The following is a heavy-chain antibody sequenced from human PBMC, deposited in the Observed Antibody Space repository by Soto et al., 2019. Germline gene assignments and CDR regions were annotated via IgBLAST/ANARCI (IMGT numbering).Heavy chain of an antibody. Sequence: SETLSLTCTVSGGSISSGGYYWSWIRQHPGKGLEWIGYIYYSGSTYYNPSLKSRVTMTRDTSTSTVYMELSSLRSEDTAVYYCAAFWSGSPDGYFDYWGQGTLVTVSS. CDR2: IYYSGST. CDR3: AAFWSGSPDGYFDY. J-gene: IGHJ4*02. V-gene: IGHV4-31*08. CDR1: GGSISSGGYY. D-gene: IGHD3-3*01.